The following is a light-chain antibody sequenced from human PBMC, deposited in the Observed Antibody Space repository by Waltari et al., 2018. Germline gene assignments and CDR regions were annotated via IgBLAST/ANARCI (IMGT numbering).Light chain of an antibody. CDR3: SSYAATNMFFV. J-gene: IGLJ1*01. V-gene: IGLV2-8*01. CDR2: EVN. CDR1: SSDVGVYNF. Sequence: QSALTQPPSASGSPGQSVTISCTGTSSDVGVYNFVSWYQQPPGKAPKLMIYEVNKRPSGVPGRVSGSKSGNTAALTVSGLQAEDEADYYCSSYAATNMFFVFGTGTKVTVL.